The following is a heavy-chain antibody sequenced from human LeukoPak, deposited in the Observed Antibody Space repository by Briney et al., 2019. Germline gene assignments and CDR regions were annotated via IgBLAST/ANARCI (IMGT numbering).Heavy chain of an antibody. CDR1: GGSISSYY. CDR3: ARVTSLYSSGWYWFDP. Sequence: SETLPLTCTVPGGSISSYYWSWIRQPAGKGLEWIGRIYTSGSTNYNPSLKSRVTMSVDTSKNQFSLKLSSVTAADTAVYYCARVTSLYSSGWYWFDPWGQGTLVTVSS. J-gene: IGHJ5*02. CDR2: IYTSGST. V-gene: IGHV4-4*07. D-gene: IGHD6-19*01.